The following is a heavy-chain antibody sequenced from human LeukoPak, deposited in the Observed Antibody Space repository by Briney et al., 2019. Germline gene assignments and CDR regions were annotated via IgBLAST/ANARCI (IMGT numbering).Heavy chain of an antibody. D-gene: IGHD4-17*01. CDR1: GGSFSSYY. J-gene: IGHJ4*02. CDR3: ASGGTVTTVPL. V-gene: IGHV4-59*08. CDR2: ICDGGSRDYT. Sequence: SSETLSLTCTASGGSFSSYYWSWLRQPPGKGLEWIGNICDGGSRDYTDYKPSLKRRVTMSVDTPKNQFSLHLNSVTAADTAVYYCASGGTVTTVPLWGQGTLVTVSS.